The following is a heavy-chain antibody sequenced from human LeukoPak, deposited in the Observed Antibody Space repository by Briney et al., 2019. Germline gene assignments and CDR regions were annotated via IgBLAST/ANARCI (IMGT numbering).Heavy chain of an antibody. CDR3: ARDLTFTYA. Sequence: PGGSLRLSCATSGFTFSSYTMNWVRQAPGKGLEWVSSISSSSSYIYYADSVKGRFTISRDSAKNSLYLQMNSLGVEDTAVYCCARDLTFTYAWGQGTLVTVSS. CDR1: GFTFSSYT. CDR2: ISSSSSYI. D-gene: IGHD3-16*01. J-gene: IGHJ5*02. V-gene: IGHV3-21*01.